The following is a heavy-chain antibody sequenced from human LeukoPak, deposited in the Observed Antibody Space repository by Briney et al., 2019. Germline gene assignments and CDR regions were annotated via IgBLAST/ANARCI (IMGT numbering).Heavy chain of an antibody. CDR2: VYYSGNT. J-gene: IGHJ4*02. D-gene: IGHD3-16*01. CDR1: GGSISSSSSF. CDR3: ARHGLYQDYGH. V-gene: IGHV4-39*01. Sequence: SETLSLTCTVSGGSISSSSSFWAWIRQPPGKGLEWIGNVYYSGNTHYNPSLKSRVTISLDTSKNQFSLRLTSVTAADTAVYYCARHGLYQDYGHRGQGTLVTVSS.